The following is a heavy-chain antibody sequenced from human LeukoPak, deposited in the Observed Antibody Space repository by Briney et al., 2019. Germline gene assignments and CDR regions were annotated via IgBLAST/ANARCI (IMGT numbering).Heavy chain of an antibody. Sequence: GGSLRLSCAASGFTFSSYSMNWVRQAPGKGLEWVSSISSSSSYIYYADSVKGRFTISRDNAKNSLYLQMNSLRAEDTAVYYCASFIAAAAEPHYYYGMDVWGQGTTVTVSS. CDR1: GFTFSSYS. CDR2: ISSSSSYI. J-gene: IGHJ6*02. V-gene: IGHV3-21*01. CDR3: ASFIAAAAEPHYYYGMDV. D-gene: IGHD6-13*01.